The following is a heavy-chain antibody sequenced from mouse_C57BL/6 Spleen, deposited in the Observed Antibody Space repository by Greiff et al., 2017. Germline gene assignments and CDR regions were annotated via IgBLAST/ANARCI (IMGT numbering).Heavy chain of an antibody. D-gene: IGHD1-1*01. CDR1: GFTFSSYA. Sequence: EVKLVESGGGLVKPGGSLKLSCAASGFTFSSYAMSWVRQTPEKRPEWVATISDGGSYTYYPDNVKGRFTISRDNAKNNLYLQMSHLKAEDTAMYYCARDEGYYGSSYWYFDVWGTGTTVTVSS. CDR2: ISDGGSYT. CDR3: ARDEGYYGSSYWYFDV. V-gene: IGHV5-4*01. J-gene: IGHJ1*03.